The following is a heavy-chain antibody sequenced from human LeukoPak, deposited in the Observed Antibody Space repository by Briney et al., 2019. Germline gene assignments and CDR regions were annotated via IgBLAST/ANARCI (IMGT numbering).Heavy chain of an antibody. D-gene: IGHD1-26*01. Sequence: KPSETLSLTCAVYGGSFSGYYWSWIRQPPGKGLESIGEINHSGSTNYNPSLKSRVTISVDTSKNQFSLKLSSVTAADTAVYYCASAGIVGATGAFDIWGRGTMVTVSS. J-gene: IGHJ3*02. CDR1: GGSFSGYY. V-gene: IGHV4-34*01. CDR3: ASAGIVGATGAFDI. CDR2: INHSGST.